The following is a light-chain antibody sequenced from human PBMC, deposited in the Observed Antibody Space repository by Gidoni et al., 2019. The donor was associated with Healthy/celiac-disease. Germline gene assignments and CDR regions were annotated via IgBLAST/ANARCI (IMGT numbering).Light chain of an antibody. CDR3: QQSYSTPPT. V-gene: IGKV1-39*01. CDR1: QGISSY. CDR2: AAS. J-gene: IGKJ2*01. Sequence: DIQMTQSPSSLSASVGDRVTITCRASQGISSYLNWYQQKPGKAPKLLIYAASSLQSGVPSRFSGSGSVTDFTLTISSLQPEDFATYYCQQSYSTPPTFXQXTKLEIK.